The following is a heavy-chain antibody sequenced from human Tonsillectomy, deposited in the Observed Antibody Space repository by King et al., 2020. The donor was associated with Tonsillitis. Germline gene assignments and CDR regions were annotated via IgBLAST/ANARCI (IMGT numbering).Heavy chain of an antibody. CDR2: IYSGGSA. Sequence: VQLVESGGGLIQPGGSLRLSCAASGFTVSSNYMSWVRQAPGKGLEWVSIIYSGGSAYSADSVKGRFTISRDKSKNTLYLQMNSLRAEDTAVYYCCLWFGELPIFDNWGQGTLVIVSS. CDR3: CLWFGELPIFDN. V-gene: IGHV3-53*01. CDR1: GFTVSSNY. D-gene: IGHD3-10*01. J-gene: IGHJ4*02.